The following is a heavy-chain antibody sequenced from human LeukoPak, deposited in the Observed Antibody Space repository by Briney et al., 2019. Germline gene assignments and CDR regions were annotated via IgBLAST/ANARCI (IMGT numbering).Heavy chain of an antibody. CDR1: GGTFSSYA. CDR3: ARADWNYDGERATHNPYYYYYMDV. V-gene: IGHV1-69*13. D-gene: IGHD1-7*01. CDR2: IIPIFGTA. J-gene: IGHJ6*03. Sequence: ASVKVSCKASGGTFSSYAISWVRQAPGQGLEWIGGIIPIFGTANYAQKFQGRVTITADESTSTAYMELSSLRSEDTAVYYCARADWNYDGERATHNPYYYYYMDVWGKGTTVTVSS.